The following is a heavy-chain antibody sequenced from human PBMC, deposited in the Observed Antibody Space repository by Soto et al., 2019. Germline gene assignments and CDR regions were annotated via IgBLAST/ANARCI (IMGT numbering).Heavy chain of an antibody. J-gene: IGHJ5*02. D-gene: IGHD6-6*01. V-gene: IGHV4-31*03. CDR3: ARAFEYSSSSNWFDP. CDR2: IYYSGST. CDR1: GGSISSGGYY. Sequence: SETLSLTCTVSGGSISSGGYYWSWIRQHPGKGLEWIGYIYYSGSTYYNPSLKSRVTISVDTSKNQFSLKLSSVIAADTAVYYCARAFEYSSSSNWFDPWGQGTLVTVSS.